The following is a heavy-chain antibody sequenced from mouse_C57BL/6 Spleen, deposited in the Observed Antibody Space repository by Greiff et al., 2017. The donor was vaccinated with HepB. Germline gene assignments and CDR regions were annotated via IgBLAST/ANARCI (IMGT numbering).Heavy chain of an antibody. CDR2: INPSSGYT. J-gene: IGHJ1*03. Sequence: QVQLQQSGAELAKPGASVKLSCKASGYTFTSYWMHWVKQRPGQGLEWIGYINPSSGYTKYNQKFKDKATLTADKSSSTAYRQLSSLTSEDSAVYYWATSPAHWDFDVWGTGTTVTVSS. CDR3: ATSPAHWDFDV. V-gene: IGHV1-7*01. CDR1: GYTFTSYW.